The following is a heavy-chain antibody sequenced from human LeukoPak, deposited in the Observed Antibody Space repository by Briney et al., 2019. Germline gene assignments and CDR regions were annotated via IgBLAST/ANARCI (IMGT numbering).Heavy chain of an antibody. CDR3: ATNYLGSGTFGP. V-gene: IGHV1-2*02. D-gene: IGHD3-10*01. CDR1: GYTFIDYY. Sequence: LAASVKVSCKASGYTFIDYYIHWVRQAPGQGPEWMGWINPKGGGTIYSQRFQGRVTMTRDTSISTAYMELSRLRSDDTAVYFCATNYLGSGTFGPWGQGTLVTVSS. CDR2: INPKGGGT. J-gene: IGHJ5*02.